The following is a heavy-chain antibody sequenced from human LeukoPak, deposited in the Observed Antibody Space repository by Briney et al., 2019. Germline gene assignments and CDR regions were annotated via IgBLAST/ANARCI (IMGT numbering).Heavy chain of an antibody. CDR1: GGSFSGYY. Sequence: SETLSLTCTVHGGSFSGYYWSWIRQPPGKGLEWIGEINHSGTTNYNPSLKSRVTISVDKSKNQFSLKLNSVTAADTAVYYCARSDFWSGYANYWGQGTLGTVSS. CDR3: ARSDFWSGYANY. CDR2: INHSGTT. D-gene: IGHD3-3*01. V-gene: IGHV4-34*01. J-gene: IGHJ4*02.